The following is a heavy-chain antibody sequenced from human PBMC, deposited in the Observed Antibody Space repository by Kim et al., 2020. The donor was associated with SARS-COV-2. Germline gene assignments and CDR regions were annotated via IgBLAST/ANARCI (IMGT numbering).Heavy chain of an antibody. Sequence: SETLSLTCTVSGYSISSGYYWGWIRQPPGKGLEWIGSIYHSGSTYYNPSLKSRVTISVDTSKNQFSLKLSSVTAADTAVYYCARLVVVVAAIHYFDYWG. CDR1: GYSISSGYY. V-gene: IGHV4-38-2*02. CDR3: ARLVVVVAAIHYFDY. D-gene: IGHD2-15*01. CDR2: IYHSGST. J-gene: IGHJ4*01.